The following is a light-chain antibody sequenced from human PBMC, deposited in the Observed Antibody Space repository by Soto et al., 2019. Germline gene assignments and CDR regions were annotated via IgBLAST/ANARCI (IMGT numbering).Light chain of an antibody. V-gene: IGLV2-14*01. CDR3: SSYSKTTTSLV. CDR2: EVT. CDR1: SNDIGPYNY. J-gene: IGLJ3*02. Sequence: QSALTQPASLSGSPGESITVSCTGTSNDIGPYNYVSWYQQHPGEAPKLWIYEVTNRPSGVSSRFSGSKSGYTASLTISGLQAEDEADYYCSSYSKTTTSLVFGGGTKLTV.